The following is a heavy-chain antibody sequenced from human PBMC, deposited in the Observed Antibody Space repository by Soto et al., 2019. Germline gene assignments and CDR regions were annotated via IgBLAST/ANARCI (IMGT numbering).Heavy chain of an antibody. Sequence: EVQLVESGGGLVQPGGSLRLSCAASGFAFGSSWMTWVRQAPGKGLEWVANIKGDGSAKSDLDSVRGGFTVSRDNAVNSLFLQMNILRAEDTALYYCARDVSPGSGGYYLDAFDIWGQGTMVTVSS. V-gene: IGHV3-7*05. D-gene: IGHD6-25*01. CDR3: ARDVSPGSGGYYLDAFDI. J-gene: IGHJ3*02. CDR2: IKGDGSAK. CDR1: GFAFGSSW.